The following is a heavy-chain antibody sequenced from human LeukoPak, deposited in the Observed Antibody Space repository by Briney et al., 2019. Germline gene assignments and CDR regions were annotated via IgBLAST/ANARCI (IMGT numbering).Heavy chain of an antibody. CDR2: IIPIFGTA. D-gene: IGHD2-2*01. CDR3: AGGDIVVVPAAIPYYYCGMDV. V-gene: IGHV1-69*06. J-gene: IGHJ6*04. Sequence: SVKVSCKASGGTFSSYAISWVRQAPGQGLEWMGGIIPIFGTANYAQKFQGRVTITADKSTSTAYKQLSSLMTDDAAVYYCAGGDIVVVPAAIPYYYCGMDVWGKGTTVSVS. CDR1: GGTFSSYA.